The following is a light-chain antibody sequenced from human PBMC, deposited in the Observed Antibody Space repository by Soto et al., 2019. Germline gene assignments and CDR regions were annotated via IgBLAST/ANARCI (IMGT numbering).Light chain of an antibody. J-gene: IGKJ3*01. CDR1: QSISTY. CDR2: AAS. Sequence: DIQMTQSPSSLSASVGDRVTITCRASQSISTYLNWYQQKPGKAPNLLIYAASSLQSGVPDRFSGSKSGNTASLTVFGFQAEDEADYYCSSYAGSHNNYVFGTGT. CDR3: SSYAGSHNNYV. V-gene: IGKV1-39*01.